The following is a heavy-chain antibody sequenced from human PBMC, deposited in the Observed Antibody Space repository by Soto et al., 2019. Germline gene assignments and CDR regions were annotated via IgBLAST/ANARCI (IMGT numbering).Heavy chain of an antibody. D-gene: IGHD5-18*01. V-gene: IGHV3-15*01. CDR2: IKTTTDGGTT. Sequence: KPGGSLRLSCAASGFTFSNAWLSWVRQAPGKGLEWVGHIKTTTDGGTTDYAAPVKGRFTISRDDSQNTLYLQMDSLNTEDTAVYFCTKELHGYRYFDYSGQGTLVTGSS. CDR1: GFTFSNAW. J-gene: IGHJ4*02. CDR3: TKELHGYRYFDY.